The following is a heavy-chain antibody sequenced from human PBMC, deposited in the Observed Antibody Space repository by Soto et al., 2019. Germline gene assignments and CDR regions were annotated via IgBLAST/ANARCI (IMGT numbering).Heavy chain of an antibody. CDR2: IYYSGST. CDR1: GSSISSYY. CDR3: ARDHVGGFGELDYYGMDV. J-gene: IGHJ6*02. Sequence: SETLSLTCTVAGSSISSYYWSWIRQPPGKGLEWIGYIYYSGSTNYNPSLKSRVTISVDTSKNQFSLKLSSVTAADTAVYYCARDHVGGFGELDYYGMDVWGQGTTVT. V-gene: IGHV4-59*01. D-gene: IGHD3-10*01.